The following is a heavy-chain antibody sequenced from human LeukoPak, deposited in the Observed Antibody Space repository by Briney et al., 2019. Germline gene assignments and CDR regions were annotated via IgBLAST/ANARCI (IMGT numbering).Heavy chain of an antibody. CDR1: GFTFNNYA. Sequence: GGSLRLSCAAAGFTFNNYAMSWVRQAPGKGLKWVSGISSGGSTYYADSVKGRFTISRDNSKNTLYLQMNSPRAEDTAVYYCAKDTYSTSPYYFDYWGQGTLVTVSS. CDR3: AKDTYSTSPYYFDY. V-gene: IGHV3-23*01. J-gene: IGHJ4*02. CDR2: ISSGGST. D-gene: IGHD1-26*01.